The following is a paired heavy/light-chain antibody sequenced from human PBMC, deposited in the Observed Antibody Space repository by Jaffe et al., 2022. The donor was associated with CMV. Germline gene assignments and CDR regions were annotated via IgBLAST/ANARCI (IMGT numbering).Heavy chain of an antibody. CDR3: ARVGGRHIVVVTAIQDAFDI. CDR1: GYTFTSYY. Sequence: QVQLVQSGAEVKKPGASVKVSCKASGYTFTSYYMHWVRQAPGQGLEWMGIINPSGGSTSYAQKFQGRVTMTRDTSTSTVYMELSSLRSEDTAVYYCARVGGRHIVVVTAIQDAFDIWGQGTMVTVSS. D-gene: IGHD2-21*02. V-gene: IGHV1-46*01. CDR2: INPSGGST. J-gene: IGHJ3*02.
Light chain of an antibody. CDR2: KDS. J-gene: IGLJ2*01. V-gene: IGLV3-25*03. CDR3: QSADSSGTVV. Sequence: SYELTQPPSVSVSPGQTARITCSGDALPKQYAYWYQQKPGQAPVLVIYKDSERPSGIPERFSGSSSGTTVTLTISGVQAEDEADYYCQSADSSGTVVFGGGTKLTVL. CDR1: ALPKQY.